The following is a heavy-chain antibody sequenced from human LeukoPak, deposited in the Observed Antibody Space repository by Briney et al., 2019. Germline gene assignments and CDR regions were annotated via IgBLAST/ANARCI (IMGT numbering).Heavy chain of an antibody. CDR2: INAGNGNT. J-gene: IGHJ6*02. CDR3: ARGYCSSTSCYFLPSHHYYYGMDV. CDR1: GYTFTSYG. V-gene: IGHV1-3*01. D-gene: IGHD2-2*01. Sequence: ASVKVSCKASGYTFTSYGISWVRQAPGQRLEWMGWINAGNGNTKYSQKFQGRVTITRDTSASTAYMELSSLRSEDTAVYYCARGYCSSTSCYFLPSHHYYYGMDVWGQGTTVTVSS.